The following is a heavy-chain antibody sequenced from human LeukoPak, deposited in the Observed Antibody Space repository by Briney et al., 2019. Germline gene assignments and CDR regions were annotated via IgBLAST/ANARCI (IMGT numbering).Heavy chain of an antibody. V-gene: IGHV7-4-1*02. CDR3: ARDLKYYDFWSGYYSGWFDP. CDR1: GYTFTSYA. D-gene: IGHD3-3*01. CDR2: INTNTRNP. Sequence: ASVKVSCKASGYTFTSYAMNWVRQAPGQGLEWMGWINTNTRNPTYAQGFTGRFVFSLDTSVSTAYLQISSLKAEDTAVYYCARDLKYYDFWSGYYSGWFDPWGQGTLVTVSS. J-gene: IGHJ5*02.